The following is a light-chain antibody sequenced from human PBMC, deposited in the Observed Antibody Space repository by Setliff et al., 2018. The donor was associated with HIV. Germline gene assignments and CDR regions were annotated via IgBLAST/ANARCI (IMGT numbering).Light chain of an antibody. Sequence: QSALTQPRSVSGSPGQSVTFSCSGSSSDIGAYNYVSWYQQHPGKAPKLIISNGIRRPSGVPDRFSGSKSGNTASLTISGLQAEDEAEYYCCSYAGSYRYIVGSGTKV. V-gene: IGLV2-11*01. CDR3: CSYAGSYRYI. J-gene: IGLJ1*01. CDR2: NGI. CDR1: SSDIGAYNY.